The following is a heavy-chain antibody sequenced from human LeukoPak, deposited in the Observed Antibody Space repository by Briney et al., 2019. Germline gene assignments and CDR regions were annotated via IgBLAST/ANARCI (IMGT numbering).Heavy chain of an antibody. J-gene: IGHJ6*02. Sequence: GGSLRLSCAASGFTFSSYSMNWVRQAPGKGLEWVSSISSSSSYIYYADSVKGRFTISRDNAKNSLYLQMNSLRAEDTAVYYXARDGRDCSSTSXYGXGMDVWGQGTTVTVSS. CDR1: GFTFSSYS. D-gene: IGHD2-2*01. V-gene: IGHV3-21*01. CDR2: ISSSSSYI. CDR3: ARDGRDCSSTSXYGXGMDV.